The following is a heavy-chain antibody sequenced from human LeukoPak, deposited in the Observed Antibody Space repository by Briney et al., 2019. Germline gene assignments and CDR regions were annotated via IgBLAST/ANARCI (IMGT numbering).Heavy chain of an antibody. CDR1: GFTFSSYS. Sequence: GGSLRLSCAASGFTFSSYSMNWVRQAPGQGLEWVSSISSSSSYIYYADSVKGRFTISRDNAKNSLYLQMNSLRAEDTAVYYCATEPPSPLNYWGQGTLVTVSS. CDR3: ATEPPSPLNY. V-gene: IGHV3-21*01. CDR2: ISSSSSYI. D-gene: IGHD1-14*01. J-gene: IGHJ4*02.